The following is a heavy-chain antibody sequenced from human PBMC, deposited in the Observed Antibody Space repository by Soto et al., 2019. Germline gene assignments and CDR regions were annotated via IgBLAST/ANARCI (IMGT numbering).Heavy chain of an antibody. CDR1: GGTFSSYA. J-gene: IGHJ6*02. Sequence: QVQLVQSGAEVKKPGSSVKVSCKASGGTFSSYAISWVRQAPGQGLEWMGGIIPIFGTANYAQKFQGRVTITADESTSTAYMELSSLRSEDTAVYYCARDRRSPYGDYGAYYYYYYGMDVWGQGTTVTVSS. D-gene: IGHD4-17*01. CDR2: IIPIFGTA. V-gene: IGHV1-69*01. CDR3: ARDRRSPYGDYGAYYYYYYGMDV.